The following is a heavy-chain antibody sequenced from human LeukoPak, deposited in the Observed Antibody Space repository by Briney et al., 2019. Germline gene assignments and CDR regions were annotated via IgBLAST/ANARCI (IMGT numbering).Heavy chain of an antibody. V-gene: IGHV4-59*12. J-gene: IGHJ4*02. Sequence: SETLSLTCTVSGASISSYYWSWIRQPPGKGLEWIGYIYYSGSTNYNPSLKSRVTISVDTSKNQFSLKLSSVTAADTAVYYCARVEWLQFEPGYFDYWGQGTLVTVSS. CDR3: ARVEWLQFEPGYFDY. D-gene: IGHD5-24*01. CDR1: GASISSYY. CDR2: IYYSGST.